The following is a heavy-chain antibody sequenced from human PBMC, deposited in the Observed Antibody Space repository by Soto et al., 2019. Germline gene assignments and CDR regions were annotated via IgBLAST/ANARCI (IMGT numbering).Heavy chain of an antibody. Sequence: QVQLQESGPGLVKPSQTLSLTCTVSGGSISSGDYYWSWIRQPPGKGLEWIGYIYYSGSTYYNPSPKSRVTISVDTSKTHFFLKLSSVPAADTAVYYWARVLRDYDSSAYYPPIVLDYWGQETLVTVSS. CDR3: ARVLRDYDSSAYYPPIVLDY. D-gene: IGHD3-22*01. CDR1: GGSISSGDYY. V-gene: IGHV4-30-4*01. CDR2: IYYSGST. J-gene: IGHJ4*02.